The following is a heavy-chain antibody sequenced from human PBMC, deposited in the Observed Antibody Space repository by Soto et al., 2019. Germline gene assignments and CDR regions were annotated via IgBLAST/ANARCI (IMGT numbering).Heavy chain of an antibody. J-gene: IGHJ6*02. V-gene: IGHV4-34*01. CDR1: GGSFSGYY. Sequence: QVQLQQWGAGLLKPSETLSLTCAVYGGSFSGYYWSWIRQPPGKGLEWIGEINHSGSTNYNPSLKRRVTLSVDTSKNQFSLKLSSVTAADTAVYYCARVTGRYYYGMDVWGQGTTVTVSS. CDR3: ARVTGRYYYGMDV. CDR2: INHSGST.